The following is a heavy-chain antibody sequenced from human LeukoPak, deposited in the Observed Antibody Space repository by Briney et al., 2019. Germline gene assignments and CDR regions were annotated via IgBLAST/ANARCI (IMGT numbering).Heavy chain of an antibody. J-gene: IGHJ4*02. CDR1: GFSLXTSGVG. D-gene: IGHD6-13*01. Sequence: SSXTLXXXXQXXXXXCTFXGFSLXTSGVGVGWDRQPPGKALEWLPLIYWADDKRYSPSLKSRHTITNDTSKRQVVLTMSDMYPVDTATYYCAHRRRSSWLFLPQYYFDYCGQRTLGTVSS. CDR2: IYWADDK. V-gene: IGHV2-5*02. CDR3: AHRRRSSWLFLPQYYFDY.